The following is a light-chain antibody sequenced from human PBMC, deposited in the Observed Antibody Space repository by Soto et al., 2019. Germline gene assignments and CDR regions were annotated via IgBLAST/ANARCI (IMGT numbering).Light chain of an antibody. J-gene: IGKJ1*01. CDR3: QQYNNWPET. CDR1: QTVRNN. CDR2: GAS. Sequence: EFVLTQSPATLSLSPGERATLSCRASQTVRNNYLAWYQQKPGQAPRLLIYGASTRATGIPARFSGSGSGTEFTLTISSLQSEDFAVYYCQQYNNWPETFGQGTKVDI. V-gene: IGKV3-15*01.